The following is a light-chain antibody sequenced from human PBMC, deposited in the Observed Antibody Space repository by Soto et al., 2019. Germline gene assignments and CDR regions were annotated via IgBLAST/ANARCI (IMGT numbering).Light chain of an antibody. Sequence: QSALTQPASVSWSPGQSITISCTGTNSDVGAYNYVSWFQQHPGRAPKLIIFEVSNRPSGVSHRFSGSKSGNTASLTISGLQTEDEADYYCLSYTITSILVFGGGTKVTVL. CDR2: EVS. CDR1: NSDVGAYNY. V-gene: IGLV2-14*01. J-gene: IGLJ3*02. CDR3: LSYTITSILV.